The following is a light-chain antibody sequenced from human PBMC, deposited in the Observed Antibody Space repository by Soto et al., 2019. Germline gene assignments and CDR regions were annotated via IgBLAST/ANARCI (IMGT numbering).Light chain of an antibody. CDR2: LNSDGSH. J-gene: IGLJ3*02. Sequence: QSVLTQSPSASASLGASVKLTCTLSSGYSSYAIAWHQQQPEKGPRYLMKLNSDGSHSKGDGIPDRFSGSSSGTERYLTISSLQSEDEADYYCQTWGTGIWVFCGGTKLTVL. CDR1: SGYSSYA. CDR3: QTWGTGIWV. V-gene: IGLV4-69*01.